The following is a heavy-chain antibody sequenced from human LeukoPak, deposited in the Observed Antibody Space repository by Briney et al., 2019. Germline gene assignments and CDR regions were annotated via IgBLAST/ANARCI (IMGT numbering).Heavy chain of an antibody. Sequence: ASVKVSCKASGYTFTGYYVNWVRQAPGQGLEWMGWINSDSGFTKYAQKFQGRVTMTRDTSITTVYMDLTRLTSDDTAVYYCARNFDMKEFDPWGEGTLVTVSS. CDR1: GYTFTGYY. V-gene: IGHV1-2*02. D-gene: IGHD3-9*01. CDR2: INSDSGFT. CDR3: ARNFDMKEFDP. J-gene: IGHJ5*02.